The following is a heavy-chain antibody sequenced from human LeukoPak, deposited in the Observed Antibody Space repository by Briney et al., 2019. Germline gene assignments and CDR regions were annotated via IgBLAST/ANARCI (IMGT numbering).Heavy chain of an antibody. CDR1: GFTFSSYA. D-gene: IGHD6-13*01. Sequence: GRSLRLSCAASGFTFSSYAMHWVRQAPGKGLEWVAVISYDGSNKYYADSVKGRFTIPRDNSKNTLYLQMNSLRAEDTAVYYCARQQQRESFDIWGQGTMVTVSS. CDR2: ISYDGSNK. CDR3: ARQQQRESFDI. V-gene: IGHV3-30*04. J-gene: IGHJ3*02.